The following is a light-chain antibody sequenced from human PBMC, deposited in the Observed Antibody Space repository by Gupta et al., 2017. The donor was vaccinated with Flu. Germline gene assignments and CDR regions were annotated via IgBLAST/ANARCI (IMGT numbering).Light chain of an antibody. CDR1: QSISSY. CDR3: QQSDSIPRT. J-gene: IGKJ1*01. V-gene: IGKV1-39*01. Sequence: PSSLSASVGDRVTITCRASQSISSYLNWYQQKPGKAPKVLIYAASSLQTGVPSRFSGSGSGTDFTLTISSLQPEDFAIYYCQQSDSIPRTFGQGTTVEIK. CDR2: AAS.